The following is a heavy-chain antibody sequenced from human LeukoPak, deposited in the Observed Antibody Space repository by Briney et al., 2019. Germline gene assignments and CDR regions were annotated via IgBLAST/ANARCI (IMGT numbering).Heavy chain of an antibody. CDR2: ISAYNGNT. J-gene: IGHJ4*02. V-gene: IGHV1-18*01. CDR3: ARDEAYYYDSSGLLDY. CDR1: GYTFTSYG. Sequence: ASVKVSCKASGYTFTSYGISWVRQAPGQGLEWMGWISAYNGNTNYAQKLQGRVTMTTDTSTSTAYMELRSLRSDDTAVYYCARDEAYYYDSSGLLDYWGQGTLVTVSS. D-gene: IGHD3-22*01.